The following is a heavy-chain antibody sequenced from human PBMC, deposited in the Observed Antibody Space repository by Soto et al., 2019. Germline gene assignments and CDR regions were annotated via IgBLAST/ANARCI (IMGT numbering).Heavy chain of an antibody. CDR3: ARPNWHDVV. D-gene: IGHD1-20*01. CDR1: GFTVSANY. Sequence: EVQLVESGGGLIQPGGSLTLSCVASGFTVSANYMTWVRQAPGKGLEWVSVLYSTGSTYYTDFVKGRFTISIDNSKNTLYLQITSLRAEDTAVYYCARPNWHDVVWGQGTTVTVSS. V-gene: IGHV3-53*01. J-gene: IGHJ6*02. CDR2: LYSTGST.